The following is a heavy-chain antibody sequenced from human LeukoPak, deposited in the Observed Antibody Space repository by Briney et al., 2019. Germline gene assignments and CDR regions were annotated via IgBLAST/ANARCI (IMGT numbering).Heavy chain of an antibody. V-gene: IGHV3-30*02. J-gene: IGHJ5*02. CDR1: GFTFSSYG. CDR2: IRYDGSNK. Sequence: GGSLRLSCAASGFTFSSYGMRWVRQAPGKGLEWVAFIRYDGSNKYYADSVKGRFTISRDNSKNTLYLQMNSLRAEDTAMNYCAKGPTERITMIVVRAFDPWGQGTLVTVSS. CDR3: AKGPTERITMIVVRAFDP. D-gene: IGHD3-22*01.